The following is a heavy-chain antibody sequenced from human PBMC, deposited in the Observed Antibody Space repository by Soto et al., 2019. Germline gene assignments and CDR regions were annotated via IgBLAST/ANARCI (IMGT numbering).Heavy chain of an antibody. J-gene: IGHJ6*02. CDR3: AAAPDYYDSSGYYHHYYYYGMDV. CDR2: IVVGSGNT. V-gene: IGHV1-58*02. CDR1: GYTFTSYG. D-gene: IGHD3-22*01. Sequence: SVKVSCKASGYTFTSYGISWVRQAPGQGLEWMGWIVVGSGNTNYAQKFQERVTITRDMSTSTAYMELSSLRSEDTAVYYCAAAPDYYDSSGYYHHYYYYGMDVWGQGTTVTVSS.